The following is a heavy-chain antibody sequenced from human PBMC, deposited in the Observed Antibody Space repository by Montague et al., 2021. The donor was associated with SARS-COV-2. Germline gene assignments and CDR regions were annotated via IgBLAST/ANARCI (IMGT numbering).Heavy chain of an antibody. CDR1: GGSMINNY. Sequence: SETLSPTCSISGGSMINNYWSWIRQPPGKGLEWMGYIYYTGSTDYNPSLGSGATLSIDTSKNEFSLKLTSVTAADTAVYYCARDGGTVITFLGVGYLRGGLNGFDPWGQGTLVTVSS. CDR3: ARDGGTVITFLGVGYLRGGLNGFDP. V-gene: IGHV4-59*12. CDR2: IYYTGST. D-gene: IGHD3-16*01. J-gene: IGHJ5*02.